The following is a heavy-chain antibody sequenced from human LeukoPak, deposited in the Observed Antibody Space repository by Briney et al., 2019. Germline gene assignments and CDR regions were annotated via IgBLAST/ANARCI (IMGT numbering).Heavy chain of an antibody. Sequence: GGSLRLSCAASGFSVSNNYMTWVRQAPGKGLEWVAVIWYDGSNKYYADSVKGRFSISRDNSKNTLHLQMNSLRAEDTAVYYCARWVGAAGFDYWGQGTLVTVSS. CDR1: GFSVSNNY. D-gene: IGHD2-15*01. CDR2: IWYDGSNK. V-gene: IGHV3-33*08. CDR3: ARWVGAAGFDY. J-gene: IGHJ4*02.